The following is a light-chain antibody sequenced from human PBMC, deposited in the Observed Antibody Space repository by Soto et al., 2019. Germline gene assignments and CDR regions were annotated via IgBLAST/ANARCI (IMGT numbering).Light chain of an antibody. CDR2: EVS. CDR3: SSYTSSSTYV. Sequence: QSALTQPASVSGSPGQSITIPCTGTSSDVGGYNYVSWYQQYPGKAPKLMIYEVSNRPSGVSNRFSGSKSGNTASLTISGLQDEDEGDYYCSSYTSSSTYVFGTGTKLTVL. CDR1: SSDVGGYNY. V-gene: IGLV2-14*01. J-gene: IGLJ1*01.